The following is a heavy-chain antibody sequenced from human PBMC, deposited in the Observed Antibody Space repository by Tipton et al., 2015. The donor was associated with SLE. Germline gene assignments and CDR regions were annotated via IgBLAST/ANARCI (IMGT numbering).Heavy chain of an antibody. Sequence: LRLSCTVSGGSISSSSFYWGWIRQPPGKGLEWIGEIHHSGSTNSNPSLKSRVTISADTSKNHLSLKLTSVTAADTAVYFCARVGDYYNSGSRVFDHWGQGILVTVSS. CDR3: ARVGDYYNSGSRVFDH. CDR1: GGSISSSSFY. D-gene: IGHD3-10*01. CDR2: IHHSGST. J-gene: IGHJ4*02. V-gene: IGHV4-39*07.